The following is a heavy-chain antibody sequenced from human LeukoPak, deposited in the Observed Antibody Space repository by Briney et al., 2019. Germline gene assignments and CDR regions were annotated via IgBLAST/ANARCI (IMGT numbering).Heavy chain of an antibody. CDR1: DDSINNNY. Sequence: PSETLFLTCTVSDDSINNNYWSWIRQPPGKELECIGYIHYSGSTNYNPSLKSRVTISIDTSKNQFSLKLNSVTAADTAVYYCARRGLNRQNFDYWGQGTLGTVSS. CDR2: IHYSGST. J-gene: IGHJ4*02. CDR3: ARRGLNRQNFDY. V-gene: IGHV4-59*08. D-gene: IGHD3-16*01.